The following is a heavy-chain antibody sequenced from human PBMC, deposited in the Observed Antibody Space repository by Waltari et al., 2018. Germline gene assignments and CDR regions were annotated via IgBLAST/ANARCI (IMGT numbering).Heavy chain of an antibody. Sequence: QVQLQQSGPGLVKPSQTLSLSCAISGDSVSRNSAAWNWIRQSPSQGLEWLGRTYYRSKWYNDYAVSVKSRITINPDTSKNQFSLQLNSVTPEDTAVYYCARANIMYYYDRCDAFDIWGQGTMVTVSS. D-gene: IGHD3-22*01. V-gene: IGHV6-1*01. CDR3: ARANIMYYYDRCDAFDI. J-gene: IGHJ3*02. CDR2: TYYRSKWYN. CDR1: GDSVSRNSAA.